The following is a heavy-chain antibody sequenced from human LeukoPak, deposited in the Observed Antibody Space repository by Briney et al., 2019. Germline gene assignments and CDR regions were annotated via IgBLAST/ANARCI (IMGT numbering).Heavy chain of an antibody. D-gene: IGHD3-10*01. V-gene: IGHV3-23*01. CDR1: GFIFSSYA. CDR2: ISGSGGST. Sequence: PGGSLRLSCATSGFIFSSYAMSWVRQAPGKGLEWVSAISGSGGSTYYANSVKGHFTISRDNSKNTLYLQMNSLRAEDTAVYYCAKDDSRGSGSSGWFDPWGQGTLVTVSS. CDR3: AKDDSRGSGSSGWFDP. J-gene: IGHJ5*02.